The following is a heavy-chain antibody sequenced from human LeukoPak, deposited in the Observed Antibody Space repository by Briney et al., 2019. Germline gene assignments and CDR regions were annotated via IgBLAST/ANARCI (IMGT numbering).Heavy chain of an antibody. CDR1: GFTFSSYS. CDR3: ARGPVVGYTTSWYDY. D-gene: IGHD6-13*01. Sequence: GGSLRLSCAASGFTFSSYSMNWVRLAPGKGLEWVSFISSSSNYIYYADSVKGRFTISRDNAKNSLYLQMNSLRAEDTAVYYCARGPVVGYTTSWYDYWGQGTLVTVSS. CDR2: ISSSSNYI. V-gene: IGHV3-21*01. J-gene: IGHJ4*02.